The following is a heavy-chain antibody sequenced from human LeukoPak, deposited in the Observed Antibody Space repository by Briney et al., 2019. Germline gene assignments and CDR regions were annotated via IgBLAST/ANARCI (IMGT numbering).Heavy chain of an antibody. CDR1: GFTFSSYS. D-gene: IGHD3-10*01. CDR3: ARSPVGGCDY. V-gene: IGHV3-21*01. CDR2: IGSTGAYI. Sequence: GGSLRLSCAASGFTFSSYSMNWVRQAPGKGLEWLSSIGSTGAYIFYADSVKGRFTISRDNAKNSLYLQMNSLRAEDTAVYYCARSPVGGCDYWGQGTLVTVSS. J-gene: IGHJ4*02.